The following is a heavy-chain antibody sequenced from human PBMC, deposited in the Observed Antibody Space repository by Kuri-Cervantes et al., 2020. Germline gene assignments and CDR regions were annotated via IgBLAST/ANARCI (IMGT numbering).Heavy chain of an antibody. V-gene: IGHV1-69*13. CDR3: ARSKLGEWDSG. D-gene: IGHD1-26*01. CDR1: GYTFTSYD. Sequence: SVKVSCKASGYTFTSYDINWVRQATGQGLEWMGGIIPIFGTANYAQKFQGRVTITVDESTSTAYMELSSLRSEDTAVYYCARSKLGEWDSGWGQGTLVTVSS. CDR2: IIPIFGTA. J-gene: IGHJ4*02.